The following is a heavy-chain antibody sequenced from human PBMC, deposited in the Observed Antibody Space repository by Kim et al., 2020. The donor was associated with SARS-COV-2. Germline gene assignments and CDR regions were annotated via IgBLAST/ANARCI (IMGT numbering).Heavy chain of an antibody. Sequence: YAQKFQGRVTMTEDTSTDTAYMELSSLRSEDTAVYYCTTDTTGTTGAFDIWGQGTMVTVSS. J-gene: IGHJ3*02. V-gene: IGHV1-24*01. D-gene: IGHD1-1*01. CDR3: TTDTTGTTGAFDI.